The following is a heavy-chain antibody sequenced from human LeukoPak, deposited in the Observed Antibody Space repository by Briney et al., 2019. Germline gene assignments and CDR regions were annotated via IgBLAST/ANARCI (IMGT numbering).Heavy chain of an antibody. Sequence: SETLSLTCTVSGGSISSYYWSWIRQPPGKGLEWIGYIYYSGSTNYNPSLKSRVTISVDTSKNQFSLKLSSVTAADTAVYYCARGHDFWSGYSHPDVWGQGTTVTVSS. D-gene: IGHD3-3*01. J-gene: IGHJ6*02. CDR3: ARGHDFWSGYSHPDV. V-gene: IGHV4-59*12. CDR2: IYYSGST. CDR1: GGSISSYY.